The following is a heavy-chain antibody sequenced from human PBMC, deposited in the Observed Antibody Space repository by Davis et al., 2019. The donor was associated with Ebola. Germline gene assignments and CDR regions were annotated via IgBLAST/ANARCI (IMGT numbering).Heavy chain of an antibody. CDR2: IYYSGST. J-gene: IGHJ5*02. CDR3: ARGGQGVGAGRWLDP. Sequence: MPGGSLRLSCTVSGGSISSYYWSWIRQPPGKGLEWIGYIYYSGSTNYNPSLKSRVTISVDTSKNQFSLKLSSVTPADTAVYYCARGGQGVGAGRWLDPWGQGNLVIVSS. CDR1: GGSISSYY. V-gene: IGHV4-59*01. D-gene: IGHD1-26*01.